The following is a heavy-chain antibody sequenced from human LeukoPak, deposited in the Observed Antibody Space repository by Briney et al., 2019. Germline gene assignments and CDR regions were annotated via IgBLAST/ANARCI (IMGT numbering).Heavy chain of an antibody. Sequence: SQTLSLTCAISGDSVSTNSVAWNWIRQSPSRGLEWLGRTSYRSKWYNDYAVSVKSRITITPDTSKNQFSLKLSSVTAADTAVYYCARTRYYYNSRSYGAPYYFDYWGQGTLVTVSS. CDR2: TSYRSKWYN. CDR3: ARTRYYYNSRSYGAPYYFDY. CDR1: GDSVSTNSVA. J-gene: IGHJ4*02. D-gene: IGHD3-10*01. V-gene: IGHV6-1*01.